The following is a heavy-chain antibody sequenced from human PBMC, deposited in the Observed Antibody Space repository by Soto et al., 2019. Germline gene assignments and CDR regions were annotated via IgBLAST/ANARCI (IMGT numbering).Heavy chain of an antibody. CDR3: ARDRSLSRSSSWVPSFDY. CDR2: ISAYNGNT. Sequence: ASVKVSCKASGYTFTSYGISWVRQAPGQGLEWMGWISAYNGNTNYAQKLQGRVTMTTDTSTSTAYMELRSLRSDDTAVYYCARDRSLSRSSSWVPSFDYWGQGTLVTVSS. D-gene: IGHD6-13*01. V-gene: IGHV1-18*01. J-gene: IGHJ4*02. CDR1: GYTFTSYG.